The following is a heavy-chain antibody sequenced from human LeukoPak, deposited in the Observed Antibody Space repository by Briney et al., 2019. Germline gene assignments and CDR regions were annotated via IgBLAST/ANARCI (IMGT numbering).Heavy chain of an antibody. CDR3: ARAASVVVPAAIGLDP. Sequence: SVTVSCKASGGTFSSYAISWVRQAPGQGLEWMAGIIPIFGTANYAQKFKGRVTITADESTSTAYMELSSLRSEDTAVYYCARAASVVVPAAIGLDPWGQGTLVTVSS. D-gene: IGHD2-2*02. CDR2: IIPIFGTA. CDR1: GGTFSSYA. V-gene: IGHV1-69*13. J-gene: IGHJ5*02.